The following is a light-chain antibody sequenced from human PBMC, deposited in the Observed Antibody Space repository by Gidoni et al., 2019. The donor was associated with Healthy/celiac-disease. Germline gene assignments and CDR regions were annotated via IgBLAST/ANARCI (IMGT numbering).Light chain of an antibody. V-gene: IGKV1-5*03. CDR3: KQYNSYSYT. CDR1: QSISSW. J-gene: IGKJ2*01. Sequence: DIQMTQSPSTLSASVGDRVTITCRPSQSISSWLAWYQQKPGKAPKLLIYKASSLESGVPSRFSGSGSGTEFTLTISSLQPDDFATYYCKQYNSYSYTFGQGTKLEIK. CDR2: KAS.